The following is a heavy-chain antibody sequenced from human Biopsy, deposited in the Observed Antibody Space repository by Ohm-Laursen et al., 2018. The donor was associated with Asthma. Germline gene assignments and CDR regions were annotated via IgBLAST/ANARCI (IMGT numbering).Heavy chain of an antibody. CDR3: ARSPYYYGLLGPTRGFGVYAV. D-gene: IGHD3-10*01. CDR1: GGSFSNYY. CDR2: INHRGST. Sequence: GTLSLTCAVYGGSFSNYYWTWIRQPPGKGLERIGEINHRGSTNYNPSLKSRVTLSVDTSKNQFPVKLRSVTAADTAVYYCARSPYYYGLLGPTRGFGVYAVWGHGTLVTVSS. J-gene: IGHJ3*01. V-gene: IGHV4-34*01.